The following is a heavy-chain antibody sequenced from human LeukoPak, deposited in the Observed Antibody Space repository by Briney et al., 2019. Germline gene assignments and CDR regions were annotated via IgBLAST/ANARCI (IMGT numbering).Heavy chain of an antibody. CDR2: INHSGST. CDR1: GGSFSGYY. J-gene: IGHJ5*02. V-gene: IGHV4-34*01. Sequence: SETLSLTCAVYGGSFSGYYWSWIRQPPGKGLEWIGEINHSGSTNYNPSLKSRVTISVDRSKNQFSLKLSSVTAADTAVYYCARAGKGSIAVPFDPWGQGTLVTVSS. D-gene: IGHD6-6*01. CDR3: ARAGKGSIAVPFDP.